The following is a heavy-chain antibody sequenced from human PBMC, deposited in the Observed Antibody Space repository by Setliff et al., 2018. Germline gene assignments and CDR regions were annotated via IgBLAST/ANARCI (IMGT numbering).Heavy chain of an antibody. CDR1: GGAVSGDY. J-gene: IGHJ4*02. V-gene: IGHV4-59*02. D-gene: IGHD1-26*01. CDR2: INYSGST. Sequence: SETLSLTCSVSGGAVSGDYWTWIRQPPGKGLEYIGYINYSGSTNYNPSLKSRVTISGDTSKNQVSLELTSVTAADTAVYYCAKGGGRYHSASWGQGTLVTVSS. CDR3: AKGGGRYHSAS.